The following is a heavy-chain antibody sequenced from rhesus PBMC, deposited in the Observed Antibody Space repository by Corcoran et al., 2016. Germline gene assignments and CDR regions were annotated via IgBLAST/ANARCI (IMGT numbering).Heavy chain of an antibody. V-gene: IGHV4-73*01. CDR3: ARGGAAAVY. J-gene: IGHJ4*01. CDR2: IEGNSATN. D-gene: IGHD6-25*01. CDR1: GGSISGYYY. Sequence: QVKLQQWGEGLVKPSETLSLTCAVYGGSISGYYYWSWIRQAQGKGLEWIGNIEGNSATNNYNPTPKNRVTISKDTSKNQFSLKLSAVTAADTAVYYCARGGAAAVYWGQGVLVTVSS.